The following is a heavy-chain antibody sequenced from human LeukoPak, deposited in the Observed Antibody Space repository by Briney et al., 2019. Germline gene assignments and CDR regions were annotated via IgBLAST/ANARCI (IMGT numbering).Heavy chain of an antibody. J-gene: IGHJ4*02. CDR1: GGSFSGYY. CDR3: AGGYSSLAPFDY. D-gene: IGHD5-18*01. V-gene: IGHV4-34*01. Sequence: SETLSLTCAVYGGSFSGYYWSWIRQPPGEGLEWIGEINHSGSTNYNPSLKSRVTISVDTSKNQFSLKLSSVTAADTAVYYCAGGYSSLAPFDYWGQGTLVTVSS. CDR2: INHSGST.